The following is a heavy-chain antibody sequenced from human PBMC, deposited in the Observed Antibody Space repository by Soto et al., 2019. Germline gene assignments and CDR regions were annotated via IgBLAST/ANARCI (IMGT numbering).Heavy chain of an antibody. D-gene: IGHD3-22*01. Sequence: GASVKVSCKASGYTFTSYAMHWVRQAPGQRLEWMGWINAGNGNTKYSQKFQGRVTITRDTSASTAYMELSSLRSEDTAVYYCARSRANYYDSRGYYYSTFDYWGQGTLVTVSS. CDR1: GYTFTSYA. J-gene: IGHJ4*02. V-gene: IGHV1-3*01. CDR2: INAGNGNT. CDR3: ARSRANYYDSRGYYYSTFDY.